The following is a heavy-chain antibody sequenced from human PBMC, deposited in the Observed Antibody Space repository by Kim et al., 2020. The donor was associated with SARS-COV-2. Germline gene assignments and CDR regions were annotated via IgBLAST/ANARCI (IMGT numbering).Heavy chain of an antibody. D-gene: IGHD6-19*01. V-gene: IGHV3-66*02. CDR1: GFTVSSNY. CDR3: AIGGSYSSGWYAALTGDPVGYSGMHV. CDR2: IYSGGST. Sequence: GGSLRLSCAASGFTVSSNYMSWVRQAPGKGLEWVSVIYSGGSTYYADSVKGRFTISRENSKNTLYLQMNSLRAEDTAVYYCAIGGSYSSGWYAALTGDPVGYSGMHVWGHGTTVTVSS. J-gene: IGHJ6*02.